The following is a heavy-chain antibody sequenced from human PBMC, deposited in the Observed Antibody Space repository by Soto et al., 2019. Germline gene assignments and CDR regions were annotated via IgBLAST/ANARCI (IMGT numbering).Heavy chain of an antibody. CDR2: IDPSDSYT. J-gene: IGHJ6*02. D-gene: IGHD2-2*01. CDR3: ARHGIVVVPAAHYYGMDV. CDR1: GYSFTSYW. Sequence: GESLKISCKGSGYSFTSYWISWVRQMPGKGLEWMGRIDPSDSYTNYSPSFQGHVTISADKSISTAYLQWSSLKASDTAMYYCARHGIVVVPAAHYYGMDVWGQGTTVTVSS. V-gene: IGHV5-10-1*01.